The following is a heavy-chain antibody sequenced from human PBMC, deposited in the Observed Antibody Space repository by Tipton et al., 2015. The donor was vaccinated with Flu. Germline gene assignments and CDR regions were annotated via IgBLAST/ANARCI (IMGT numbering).Heavy chain of an antibody. Sequence: QVQLVQSGAEVKKPGASVKVSCKASGYTFTSYYIHWVRQAPGQGLEWMGTINPSGGSTSYAQNFQGRVTMTRDTSTSTVYTEVSSLRSEDTAVYYCARVITMMHHAMDVWGQGTTVTVSS. D-gene: IGHD3-22*01. CDR2: INPSGGST. CDR3: ARVITMMHHAMDV. CDR1: GYTFTSYY. V-gene: IGHV1-46*01. J-gene: IGHJ6*02.